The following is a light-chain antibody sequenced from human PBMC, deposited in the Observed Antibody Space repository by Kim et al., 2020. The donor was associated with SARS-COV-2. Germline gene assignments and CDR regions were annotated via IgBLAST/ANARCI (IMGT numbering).Light chain of an antibody. CDR3: QSADSSGTYPV. CDR1: ALPKQY. J-gene: IGLJ3*02. Sequence: PGQTARITCSGDALPKQYAYWYQQQPGQSPVLVIYKDSARPSGIPERFSGSSSGTTVTLTISGVQAEDEADYYCQSADSSGTYPVFGGGTKLTVL. CDR2: KDS. V-gene: IGLV3-25*03.